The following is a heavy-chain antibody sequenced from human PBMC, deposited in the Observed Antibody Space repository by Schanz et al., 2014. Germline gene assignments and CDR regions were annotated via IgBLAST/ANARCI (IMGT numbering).Heavy chain of an antibody. J-gene: IGHJ3*02. V-gene: IGHV1-18*01. D-gene: IGHD5-18*01. CDR1: GYTFTSYG. CDR2: ISTYNGNT. CDR3: TRGGYSYALSAFDI. Sequence: QVQLVQSWAEVKGPGASVKVSCKASGYTFTSYGISWVRQAPGQGLEWVAWISTYNGNTNYAQKVQGRVTMTTDTSTGTAYMELRSLRSDDTALYYCTRGGYSYALSAFDIWGQGTMVTVAS.